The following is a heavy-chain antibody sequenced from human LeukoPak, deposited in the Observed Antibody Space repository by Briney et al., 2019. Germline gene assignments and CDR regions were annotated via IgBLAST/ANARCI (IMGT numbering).Heavy chain of an antibody. CDR3: ARRGPGQSSSLRN. V-gene: IGHV4-34*01. CDR2: INHSGST. Sequence: PGGSLRLSCAASGFTFSSYGMHWVRQPPGKGLEWIGEINHSGSTNYNPSLKSRVTISVDTSKNQFSLKLSSVTAADTAVYYCARRGPGQSSSLRNWGQGTLVTVSS. D-gene: IGHD6-6*01. CDR1: GFTFSSYG. J-gene: IGHJ4*02.